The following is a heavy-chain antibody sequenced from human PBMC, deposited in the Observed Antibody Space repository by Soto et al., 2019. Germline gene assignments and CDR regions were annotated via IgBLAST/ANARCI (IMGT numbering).Heavy chain of an antibody. CDR1: GYTFTSYA. CDR3: ARARVVVTAPDY. J-gene: IGHJ4*02. Sequence: ASVKVSCKASGYTFTSYAMHWVRQAPGQRLEWMGWINAGNGNTKYSQKFQGRVTITRDTSASTAYMELSSLRSEDTSVYYCARARVVVTAPDYRVQGTLVTVST. CDR2: INAGNGNT. V-gene: IGHV1-3*01. D-gene: IGHD2-21*02.